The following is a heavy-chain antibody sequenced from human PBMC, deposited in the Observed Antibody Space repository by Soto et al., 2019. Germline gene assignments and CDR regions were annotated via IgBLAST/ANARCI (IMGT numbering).Heavy chain of an antibody. D-gene: IGHD3-22*01. CDR2: INHSGST. CDR3: ARGVITAYYYYGMDV. CDR1: GGSFSGYY. Sequence: SETLSLTCAVYGGSFSGYYWSWIRQPPGKGLEWIGEINHSGSTNYNPSLKSRVTISVDTSKNQFSLKLSSVTAADTAVYYCARGVITAYYYYGMDVWGQGTTVTVSS. V-gene: IGHV4-34*01. J-gene: IGHJ6*02.